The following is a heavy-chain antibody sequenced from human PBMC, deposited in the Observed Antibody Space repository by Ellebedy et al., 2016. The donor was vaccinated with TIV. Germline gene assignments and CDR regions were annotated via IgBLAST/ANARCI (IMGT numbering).Heavy chain of an antibody. CDR1: GGSINTYY. Sequence: MPSETLSLTCTVSGGSINTYYWTWIRQPPGKGLEYIGFVHYTGITNYHPSLRSRVTLSVDSFKNQFSLKLDSVTAADTAVYYCARDSKKGWAFDIWGQGTMVTVSS. V-gene: IGHV4-59*12. J-gene: IGHJ3*02. CDR2: VHYTGIT. CDR3: ARDSKKGWAFDI.